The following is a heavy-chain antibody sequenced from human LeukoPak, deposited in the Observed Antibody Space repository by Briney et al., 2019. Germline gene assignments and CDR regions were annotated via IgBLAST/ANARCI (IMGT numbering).Heavy chain of an antibody. V-gene: IGHV4-59*01. CDR2: IYYSGST. D-gene: IGHD2-2*01. CDR1: GGSISSYY. CDR3: ALGDCSSTSCYSFDP. J-gene: IGHJ5*02. Sequence: SETLSLTCTVSGGSISSYYWSWIRQPPGKGLEWIGYIYYSGSTNYNPSLKSRVTISVDTSKNQFSLKLSSVTAADTAVYYCALGDCSSTSCYSFDPWGQGTLVTVSS.